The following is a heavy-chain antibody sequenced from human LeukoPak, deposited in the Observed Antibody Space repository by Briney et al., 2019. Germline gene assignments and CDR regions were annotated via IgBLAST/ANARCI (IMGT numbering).Heavy chain of an antibody. CDR2: IYYSGST. V-gene: IGHV4-59*01. Sequence: SETLSLTCTVSGGSISSYYWSWIRQPPGKGLEWIGYIYYSGSTNYKPSLKSRVTISVDTSKNQFSLKLSSVTAADTAVYYCARVGVDDSGNIIKYFFDYWGQGTLVTVSS. CDR3: ARVGVDDSGNIIKYFFDY. CDR1: GGSISSYY. D-gene: IGHD4-23*01. J-gene: IGHJ4*02.